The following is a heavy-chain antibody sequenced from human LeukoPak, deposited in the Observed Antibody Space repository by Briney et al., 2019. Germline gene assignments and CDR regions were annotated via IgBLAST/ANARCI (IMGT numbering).Heavy chain of an antibody. J-gene: IGHJ5*01. CDR1: GGSISSGDYY. CDR2: IYYSGST. Sequence: SQTLSLTCTVSGGSISSGDYYWSWIRQPPGKGLEWIGYIYYSGSTYYNPSLKSRVTISVDTSKNQFSLKLSSVTAADTAVYYCAREVRKTGTWVVTQRRYWFDPWGQGTLVTVSS. V-gene: IGHV4-30-4*01. CDR3: AREVRKTGTWVVTQRRYWFDP. D-gene: IGHD1-7*01.